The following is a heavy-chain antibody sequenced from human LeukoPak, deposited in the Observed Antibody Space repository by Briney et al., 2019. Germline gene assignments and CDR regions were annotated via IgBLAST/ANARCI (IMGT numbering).Heavy chain of an antibody. D-gene: IGHD3-22*01. CDR3: ARDLYYYDSSGYYLDY. CDR2: INPSGGST. Sequence: ASVKVSCKASGYTFTSYYMHWVRQAPGQGLEWTGIINPSGGSTSYAQKFQGRVTMTRDTSTSTVYMELSSLRSEDTAVYYCARDLYYYDSSGYYLDYWGQGTLVTVSS. CDR1: GYTFTSYY. J-gene: IGHJ4*02. V-gene: IGHV1-46*01.